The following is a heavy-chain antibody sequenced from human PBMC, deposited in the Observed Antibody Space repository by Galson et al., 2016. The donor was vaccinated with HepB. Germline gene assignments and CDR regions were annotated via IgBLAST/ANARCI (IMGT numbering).Heavy chain of an antibody. Sequence: SVKVSCKASGGSFSTYAISWVRQAPGQGLEWMGRIIPILGIANYAQKFQGRVTITADKSTSTAYVDLSSLRSEDTAVYYCARPREVTYTEDGYYYHGLDVWGQGTTVTVSS. CDR1: GGSFSTYA. J-gene: IGHJ6*02. CDR2: IIPILGIA. CDR3: ARPREVTYTEDGYYYHGLDV. V-gene: IGHV1-69*04. D-gene: IGHD2-21*02.